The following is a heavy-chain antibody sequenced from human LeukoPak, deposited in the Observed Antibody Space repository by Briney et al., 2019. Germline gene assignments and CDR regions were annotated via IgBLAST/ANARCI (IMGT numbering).Heavy chain of an antibody. CDR2: IKQDGSEK. D-gene: IGHD6-13*01. V-gene: IGHV3-7*03. CDR3: AKDSGPYSSSWWVY. CDR1: GFTFSRYW. Sequence: GGSLRLSCAASGFTFSRYWMSWVRQAPGKGLEWVANIKQDGSEKYYVDSVKGRFTISRDNAKNSLYLQMNSLRAEDTAVYYCAKDSGPYSSSWWVYWGQGTLVTVSS. J-gene: IGHJ4*02.